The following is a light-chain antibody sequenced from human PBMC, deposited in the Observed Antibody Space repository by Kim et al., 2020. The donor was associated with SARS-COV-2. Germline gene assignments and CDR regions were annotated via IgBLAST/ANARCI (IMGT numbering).Light chain of an antibody. CDR2: DAS. Sequence: EIVLTQSPATLSLSPGERATLSCRASQSVSSYLAWYQQKPGQAPRLLIYDASTRATGIPARFSGSGSGTDFTLTISSLEPEDFAVYYCQQRSNWPLITFGPGTKVDIK. CDR1: QSVSSY. V-gene: IGKV3-11*01. CDR3: QQRSNWPLIT. J-gene: IGKJ3*01.